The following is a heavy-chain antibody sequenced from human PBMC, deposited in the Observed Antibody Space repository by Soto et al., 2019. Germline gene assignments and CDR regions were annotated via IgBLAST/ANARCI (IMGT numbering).Heavy chain of an antibody. Sequence: GGSLRLSCAASGFTVSGNYISWVRQAPGKGLEWVSVIYTGGYTFYADSVKGRFTISRDNSKNTLYLQMNSLRAEDTAVYYYARDPRWSSSSGDAFDLWGHGTMVTVSS. V-gene: IGHV3-53*01. CDR2: IYTGGYT. J-gene: IGHJ3*01. CDR3: ARDPRWSSSSGDAFDL. D-gene: IGHD6-13*01. CDR1: GFTVSGNY.